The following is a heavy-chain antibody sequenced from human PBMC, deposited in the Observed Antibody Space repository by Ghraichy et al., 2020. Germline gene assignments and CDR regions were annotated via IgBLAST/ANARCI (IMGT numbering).Heavy chain of an antibody. CDR2: IYNSVST. CDR1: GGSISSYSDY. V-gene: IGHV4-39*01. Sequence: LSLPCTVSGGSISSYSDYWGWLRQPPGKGPEWIGSIYNSVSTHYNPSLKSRVTISIDTSKDQFSLRLTSVTAADTAIYYCARNKTGNLSGGFDPWGQGSLVIVS. D-gene: IGHD3-10*02. CDR3: ARNKTGNLSGGFDP. J-gene: IGHJ5*02.